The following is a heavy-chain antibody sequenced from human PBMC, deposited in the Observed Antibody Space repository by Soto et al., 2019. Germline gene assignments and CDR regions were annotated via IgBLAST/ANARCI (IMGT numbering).Heavy chain of an antibody. J-gene: IGHJ6*02. CDR2: IYSIGST. CDR1: GGSISSSSY. D-gene: IGHD6-13*01. CDR3: RRSSRYSTDV. Sequence: SETLSLTCTVSGGSISSSSYWGWIRQPPGKGLEWIGSIYSIGSTYYNPSLKSRVTISVDTSKNQFSLKLSSVTAADTAVYYCRRSSRYSTDVWGQGTSVTVSS. V-gene: IGHV4-39*01.